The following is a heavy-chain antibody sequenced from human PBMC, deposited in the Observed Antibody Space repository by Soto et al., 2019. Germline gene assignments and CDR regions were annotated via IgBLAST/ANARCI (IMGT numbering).Heavy chain of an antibody. CDR1: GFTFSSYA. CDR3: ARDDYYDSSRYGN. CDR2: ISYDGSNK. Sequence: QVQLVESGGGVVQPGRSLRLSCAASGFTFSSYAMHWVRQAPGKGLEWVAVISYDGSNKYYADSVKGRFTIPRDNSKNTLYLQMNSLRAEDTAVYYCARDDYYDSSRYGNWGQGTLVTVSS. V-gene: IGHV3-30-3*01. D-gene: IGHD3-22*01. J-gene: IGHJ4*02.